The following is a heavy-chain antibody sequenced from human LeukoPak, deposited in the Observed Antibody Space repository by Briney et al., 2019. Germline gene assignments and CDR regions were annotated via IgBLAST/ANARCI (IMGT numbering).Heavy chain of an antibody. CDR3: ARENGYYDSSGKDAFDI. V-gene: IGHV3-21*01. D-gene: IGHD3-22*01. CDR1: GFTFSSYS. J-gene: IGHJ3*02. Sequence: GGSLRLSCAASGFTFSSYSMSWVRQAPGKGLECVSSFSRSRSYIYYADSMKGRFTISRDNNKNSLYLQMNSLRAEDTAVYYCARENGYYDSSGKDAFDIWGQGTMVTVSS. CDR2: FSRSRSYI.